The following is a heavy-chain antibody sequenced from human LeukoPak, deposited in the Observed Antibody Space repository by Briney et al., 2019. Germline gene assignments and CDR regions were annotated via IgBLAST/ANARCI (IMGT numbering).Heavy chain of an antibody. CDR3: TRVGVEVVPVDAFDI. J-gene: IGHJ3*02. CDR1: GFTFGDYA. D-gene: IGHD2-2*01. CDR2: IRSKAYGGTT. Sequence: PGRSLRLSCTASGFTFGDYAMSWVRQAPGKGLEWVGFIRSKAYGGTTEYAASVKGRFTISRDDSKSIAYLQMNSLKTEDTAVYYCTRVGVEVVPVDAFDIWGQGTMVTVSS. V-gene: IGHV3-49*04.